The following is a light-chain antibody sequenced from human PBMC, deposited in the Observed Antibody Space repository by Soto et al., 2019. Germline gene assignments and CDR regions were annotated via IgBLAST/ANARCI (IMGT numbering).Light chain of an antibody. CDR1: SSDVGGYNY. V-gene: IGLV2-14*01. Sequence: QPVLTQPASVSGSPGQSITISCTGTSSDVGGYNYVSWYQQHPGKAPKLIIYDVSNRPSGVSNRFSGSKSGSTASLTISGLQAEDEADYYCSSYTSSSTRVFGGGTKVTVL. CDR2: DVS. CDR3: SSYTSSSTRV. J-gene: IGLJ3*02.